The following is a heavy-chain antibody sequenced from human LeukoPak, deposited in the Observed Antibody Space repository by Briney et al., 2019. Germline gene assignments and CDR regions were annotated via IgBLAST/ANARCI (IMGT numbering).Heavy chain of an antibody. D-gene: IGHD6-19*01. V-gene: IGHV3-43*02. Sequence: GGSLRLSCAASGFTFEDYAMHWARQAPGKGLEWVSFISGDGGTTYYADSVKGRFTISRDNSKTSLYLQMNSLRTEDTALYYCAKDQGASGWGAFDYWGQGTLVTVSS. CDR3: AKDQGASGWGAFDY. CDR2: ISGDGGTT. J-gene: IGHJ4*02. CDR1: GFTFEDYA.